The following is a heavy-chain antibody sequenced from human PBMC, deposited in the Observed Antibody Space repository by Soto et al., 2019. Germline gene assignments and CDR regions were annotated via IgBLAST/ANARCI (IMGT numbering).Heavy chain of an antibody. D-gene: IGHD1-1*01. CDR3: TGDSSTTGRTGY. CDR2: IRSKANSYAT. CDR1: GFTFSGSA. V-gene: IGHV3-73*01. J-gene: IGHJ4*02. Sequence: GGSLRLSCAASGFTFSGSAMHWVRQASGKGLEWVGRIRSKANSYATAYAASVKGRFTISRDDSKNTAYLQMNSLKTEDTAVYYCTGDSSTTGRTGYWGQGTLVTVSS.